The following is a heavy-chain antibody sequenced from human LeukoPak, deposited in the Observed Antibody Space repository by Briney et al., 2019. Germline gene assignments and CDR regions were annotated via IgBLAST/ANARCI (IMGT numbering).Heavy chain of an antibody. CDR1: GFTFDDYA. CDR3: VKVVSYYSYYTMDV. CDR2: ISGDGDST. V-gene: IGHV3-43*02. J-gene: IGHJ6*02. Sequence: PGGSLRLSCGASGFTFDDYAMHWVRQAPGKGLEWVSLISGDGDSTYYADSVKGRFTISRDNSKNSLYPQMNSLRTEDTALYYCVKVVSYYSYYTMDVWGQGTTVTVSS. D-gene: IGHD2-8*01.